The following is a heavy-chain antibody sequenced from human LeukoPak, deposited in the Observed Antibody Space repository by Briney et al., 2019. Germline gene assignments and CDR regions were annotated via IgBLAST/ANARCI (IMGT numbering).Heavy chain of an antibody. Sequence: GGSLRLSCSASGFTFRSFALHWVRQAPGKGLEHVSSISSNGGSTYYADSVKGRFTISRDNSKNTLYFQMSSLRAEDTAVYYCVKSDNIVGATYFDLWGQGTLVTVSS. V-gene: IGHV3-64*05. CDR2: ISSNGGST. J-gene: IGHJ4*02. CDR1: GFTFRSFA. D-gene: IGHD1-26*01. CDR3: VKSDNIVGATYFDL.